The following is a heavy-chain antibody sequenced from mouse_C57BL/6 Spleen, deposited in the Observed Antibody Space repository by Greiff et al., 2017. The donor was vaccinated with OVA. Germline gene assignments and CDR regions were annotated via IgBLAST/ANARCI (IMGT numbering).Heavy chain of an antibody. CDR2: IRNKANGYTT. J-gene: IGHJ2*01. D-gene: IGHD2-2*01. Sequence: EVQLVESGGGLVQPGGSLSLSCAASGFTFTDYYMSWVRQPPGKALEWLGFIRNKANGYTTEYSASVKGRFTISRDNSQSILYLQMNALRAEDSATYYCARWLRRGYYFDCWGQGTTLTVSS. CDR3: ARWLRRGYYFDC. V-gene: IGHV7-3*01. CDR1: GFTFTDYY.